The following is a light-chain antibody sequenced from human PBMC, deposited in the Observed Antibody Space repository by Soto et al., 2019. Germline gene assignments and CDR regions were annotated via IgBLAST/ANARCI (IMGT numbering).Light chain of an antibody. CDR2: EVS. CDR1: SSDVGSYKL. CDR3: CSYAGTSTHTV. Sequence: QSALTQPASVSGSPGQSITISCTGTSSDVGSYKLVSWYQQHPGKAPKLMISEVSKRPSGISDRFSGSKSGSTASLTISGLQAEDEADYYCCSYAGTSTHTVFGGGTKLTV. J-gene: IGLJ7*01. V-gene: IGLV2-23*02.